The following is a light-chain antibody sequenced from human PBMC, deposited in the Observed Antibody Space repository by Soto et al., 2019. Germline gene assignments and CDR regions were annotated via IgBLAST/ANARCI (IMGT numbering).Light chain of an antibody. CDR3: QQRDSWPIT. CDR2: GAS. J-gene: IGKJ5*01. Sequence: TRARAERSVCRSAGATHNCRASQTINNNLAWYQQKPGQAPRLLIFGASNRATGIPARFSCSGSGTDSTLTFNSLEPDDFAVYYCQQRDSWPITFGQGTRLEIK. CDR1: QTINNN. V-gene: IGKV3-11*01.